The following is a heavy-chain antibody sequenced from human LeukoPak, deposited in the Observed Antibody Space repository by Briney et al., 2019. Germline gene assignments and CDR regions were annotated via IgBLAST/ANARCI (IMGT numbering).Heavy chain of an antibody. CDR2: IYHSGST. CDR1: GYSISSGYY. D-gene: IGHD6-6*01. J-gene: IGHJ6*03. V-gene: IGHV4-38-2*02. Sequence: SETLSLTFSVSGYSISSGYYWGWIRQPPGKGLEWIGSIYHSGSTYYNPSLKSRVTISVDTSKNQFSLKLSSVTAADTAVYYCARVTDSSTNYYYYMDVWGKGTTVTVSS. CDR3: ARVTDSSTNYYYYMDV.